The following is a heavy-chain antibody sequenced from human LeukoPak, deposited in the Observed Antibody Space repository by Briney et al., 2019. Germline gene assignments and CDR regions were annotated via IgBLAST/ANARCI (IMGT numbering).Heavy chain of an antibody. CDR1: GFTFSSYG. V-gene: IGHV3-30*03. CDR3: ASGGGSYGDFFDY. CDR2: ISYDGSNK. D-gene: IGHD4-17*01. J-gene: IGHJ4*02. Sequence: GGSLRLSCAASGFTFSSYGMHWVRQAPGKGLEWVAVISYDGSNKYYADSVKGRFTISRDNSKNTLYLQMNSLRAEDTAVYYCASGGGSYGDFFDYWGQGTMVTVSS.